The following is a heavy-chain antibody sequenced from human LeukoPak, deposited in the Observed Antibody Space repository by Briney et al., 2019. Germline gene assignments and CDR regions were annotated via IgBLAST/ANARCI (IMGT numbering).Heavy chain of an antibody. CDR1: GYTFTSYG. Sequence: ASVKVSCKASGYTFTSYGISWVRQAPGQGLEWMGWISAYNGNTNYAQKLQGRVTMTRDMSTSTVYMELSSLRSEDTAVYYCARQRGDDFDYWGQGTLVTVSS. CDR3: ARQRGDDFDY. CDR2: ISAYNGNT. D-gene: IGHD2-21*02. V-gene: IGHV1-18*01. J-gene: IGHJ4*02.